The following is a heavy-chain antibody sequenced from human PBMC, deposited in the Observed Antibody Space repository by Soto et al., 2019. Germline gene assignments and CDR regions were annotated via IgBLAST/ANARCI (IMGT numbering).Heavy chain of an antibody. J-gene: IGHJ5*02. CDR2: IYYSGST. Sequence: KTSETLSLTCTVSGGSISSSSYYWGWIRQPPGKGLEWIGSIYYSGSTYYNPSLKSRVTISVDTSKNQFSLKLSSVTAADTAVYYCARQIQGPSNWFDPWGQGTLVTVSS. V-gene: IGHV4-39*01. CDR3: ARQIQGPSNWFDP. CDR1: GGSISSSSYY.